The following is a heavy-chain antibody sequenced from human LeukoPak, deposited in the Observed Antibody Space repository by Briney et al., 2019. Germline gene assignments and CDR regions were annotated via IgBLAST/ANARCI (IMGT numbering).Heavy chain of an antibody. Sequence: GGSLRLSCAASGFTFSSYSMNWVRQAPGKGLEWVSSISSSSSYIYYADSVKGRFTISRDNAKNSLYLQMNSLRPDDTAVYYCTSLRRQYYYYMDIWGKGTTVIVS. V-gene: IGHV3-21*01. D-gene: IGHD4-11*01. J-gene: IGHJ6*03. CDR1: GFTFSSYS. CDR2: ISSSSSYI. CDR3: TSLRRQYYYYMDI.